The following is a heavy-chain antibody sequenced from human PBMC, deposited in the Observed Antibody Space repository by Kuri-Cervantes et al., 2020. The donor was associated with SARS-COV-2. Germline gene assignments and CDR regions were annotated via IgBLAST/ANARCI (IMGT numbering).Heavy chain of an antibody. CDR1: GFTFSSYA. J-gene: IGHJ6*02. CDR2: ISSNGGST. CDR3: ARGGYCTNGVCYTPPYYYYGMDV. V-gene: IGHV3-64*02. Sequence: GESLKISCAASGFTFSSYAMHWVRQAPGKGLEYVSAISSNGGSTYYADSVKGRFTISRDNSKNTLYLQTGSLRAEDTAVYYCARGGYCTNGVCYTPPYYYYGMDVWGQGTTVTVSS. D-gene: IGHD2-8*01.